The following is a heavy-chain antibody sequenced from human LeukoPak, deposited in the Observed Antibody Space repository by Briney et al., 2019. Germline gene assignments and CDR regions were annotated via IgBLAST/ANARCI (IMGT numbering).Heavy chain of an antibody. V-gene: IGHV1-3*01. CDR3: ARDSYYYDSSGYYYVRNWFDP. D-gene: IGHD3-22*01. CDR1: GYTFTSYA. CDR2: INAGNGNT. Sequence: RASVKVSCKASGYTFTSYAMHWVRQAPGQRLEWMGWINAGNGNTKYSQKFQGRVTITRDTSASTAYMELSSLRSEDTAVYYCARDSYYYDSSGYYYVRNWFDPWGQGTLVTVSS. J-gene: IGHJ5*02.